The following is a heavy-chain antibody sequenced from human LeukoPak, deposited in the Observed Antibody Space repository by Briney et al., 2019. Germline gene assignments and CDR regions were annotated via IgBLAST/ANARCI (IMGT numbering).Heavy chain of an antibody. Sequence: PGGSLRLSCAASGFTFSSYAMSWVRQAPGKGLEWVSAISGSGGSTYYADSVKGRFAISRDNSKNTLYLQMNSLRAEDTAVYYCARDRLSHTSGSLDYWGQGTLVTVSS. CDR3: ARDRLSHTSGSLDY. V-gene: IGHV3-23*01. CDR2: ISGSGGST. J-gene: IGHJ4*02. CDR1: GFTFSSYA. D-gene: IGHD1-26*01.